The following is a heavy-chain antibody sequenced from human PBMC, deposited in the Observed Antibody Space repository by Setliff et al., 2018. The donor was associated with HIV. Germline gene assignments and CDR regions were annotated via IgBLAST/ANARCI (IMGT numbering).Heavy chain of an antibody. CDR1: GGSISSYY. CDR2: IYSGGST. V-gene: IGHV4-4*08. J-gene: IGHJ3*01. CDR3: ARVRSYGSAYDAFDV. Sequence: SSETLSLTCTVSGGSISSYYWSWIRQPPGTGLEWLGCIYSGGSTNYNPSLESRVTISLDTSKNQFSPRLTSVTAADTAVYYCARVRSYGSAYDAFDVWGPGTMVTVSS. D-gene: IGHD3-10*01.